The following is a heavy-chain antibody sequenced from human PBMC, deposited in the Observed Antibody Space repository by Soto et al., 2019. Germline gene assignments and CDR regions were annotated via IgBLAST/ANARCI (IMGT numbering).Heavy chain of an antibody. Sequence: QVQLQQWGAGLLKPSETLSLTCAVYGRSFSGYYWSWILQPPGKGLEWIGEINHSGSTNYNPSLKSRVTISVDTSKNQFSLKLSSVTAADTAVYYCARIAPSYYYYGMDVWGQGTTVTVSS. D-gene: IGHD2-21*01. CDR3: ARIAPSYYYYGMDV. V-gene: IGHV4-34*01. J-gene: IGHJ6*02. CDR1: GRSFSGYY. CDR2: INHSGST.